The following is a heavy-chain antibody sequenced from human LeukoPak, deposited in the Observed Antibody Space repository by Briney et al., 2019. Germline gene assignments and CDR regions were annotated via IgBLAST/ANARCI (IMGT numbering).Heavy chain of an antibody. J-gene: IGHJ4*02. CDR3: ARQGDGYIVFDY. CDR1: GGSISSYY. Sequence: SETLSLTCTVSGGSISSYYWSWIRQPPGKGLEWIGYIYYSGSTNHNPSLKSRVTISVDTSKNQFSLKLSSVTAADTAVYYCARQGDGYIVFDYWGQGTLVTVSS. D-gene: IGHD5-24*01. V-gene: IGHV4-59*08. CDR2: IYYSGST.